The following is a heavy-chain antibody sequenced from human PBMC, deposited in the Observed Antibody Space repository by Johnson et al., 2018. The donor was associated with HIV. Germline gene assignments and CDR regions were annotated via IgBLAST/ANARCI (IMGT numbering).Heavy chain of an antibody. CDR1: GLTVSNNY. J-gene: IGHJ3*01. CDR2: INSDGSTT. CDR3: VVGEDYYDSGGHHHGPAAFDF. D-gene: IGHD3-22*01. Sequence: QVQVVESGGGLVQPGGSLRLSCAASGLTVSNNYMTWVRQGPGKGPVWVSRINSDGSTTDYAESVKGRFTISRDNAKNSLYLQMNSLRAEDTALYYCVVGEDYYDSGGHHHGPAAFDFWGLGTMVTVSS. V-gene: IGHV3-11*04.